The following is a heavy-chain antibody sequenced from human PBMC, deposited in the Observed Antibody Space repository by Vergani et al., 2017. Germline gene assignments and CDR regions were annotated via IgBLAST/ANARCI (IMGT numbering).Heavy chain of an antibody. CDR2: ICHTEDT. CDR1: GDSISSNNC. J-gene: IGHJ4*02. Sequence: QVQLQQWGPGLVKPPGTLSLTCAVSGDSISSNNCWTWVRQPPGKGLEWIGEICHTEDTKYSPSLKSRVTMSIDTSKNQFSLKLTSVTAADTAVYYCATGAGPFDIWGQGTLVTVSS. D-gene: IGHD7-27*01. CDR3: ATGAGPFDI. V-gene: IGHV4-4*03.